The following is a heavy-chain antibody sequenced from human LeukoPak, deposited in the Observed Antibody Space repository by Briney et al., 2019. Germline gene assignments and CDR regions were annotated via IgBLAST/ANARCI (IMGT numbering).Heavy chain of an antibody. V-gene: IGHV4-4*09. CDR2: IYTSGST. J-gene: IGHJ5*02. CDR1: GGSISTYY. Sequence: SETLSLTCTVSGGSISTYYWSWIRQPPGKGLEWIGYIYTSGSTNYNPSLKSRVTISVDTSKSQFSLKLSSVTAADTAVYYCARRLVDFWSGYYQNNWFDPWGPGTLVTVSS. CDR3: ARRLVDFWSGYYQNNWFDP. D-gene: IGHD3-3*01.